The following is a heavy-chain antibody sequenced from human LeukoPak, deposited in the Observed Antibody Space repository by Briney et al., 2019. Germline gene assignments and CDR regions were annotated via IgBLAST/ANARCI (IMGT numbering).Heavy chain of an antibody. CDR3: ATESVRGFYGSGSYYPLDY. V-gene: IGHV1-18*01. D-gene: IGHD3-10*01. Sequence: ASVKVSCKASGYTFTSYCISWVRQAPGQGLEWMGWISSYNGNTNYAQKLQGRVTMTTDTSTSTAYMELRSLRSDDTAVYYCATESVRGFYGSGSYYPLDYWGQGTLVTVSS. CDR1: GYTFTSYC. J-gene: IGHJ4*02. CDR2: ISSYNGNT.